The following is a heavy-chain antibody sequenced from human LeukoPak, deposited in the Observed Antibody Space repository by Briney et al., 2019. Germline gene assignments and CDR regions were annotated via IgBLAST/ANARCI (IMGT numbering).Heavy chain of an antibody. CDR2: IKHDGGEK. J-gene: IGHJ4*02. D-gene: IGHD7-27*01. Sequence: GRSLRLSCAASGFTFTAYWMSWVRQAPGKGLEWVANIKHDGGEKYYVDSVKGRFTISRDTSKNTLYLQMNSLRAEDTAVYYCAKDCPPNWGYYFDYWGQGTLVTVSS. CDR1: GFTFTAYW. V-gene: IGHV3-7*05. CDR3: AKDCPPNWGYYFDY.